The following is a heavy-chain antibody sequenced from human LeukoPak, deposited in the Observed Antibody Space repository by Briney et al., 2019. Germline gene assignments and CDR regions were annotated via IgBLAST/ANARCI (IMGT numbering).Heavy chain of an antibody. Sequence: GASVKVSSKASGGTFSSYAISWVRQAPGQGLEWMVGIIPIFGTANYAQKFQGRVTITTDESTSTAYMELSSLRSEDTAVYYCARSARGSYYYYMDVWGKGTTVTVSS. V-gene: IGHV1-69*05. D-gene: IGHD3-16*01. J-gene: IGHJ6*03. CDR3: ARSARGSYYYYMDV. CDR1: GGTFSSYA. CDR2: IIPIFGTA.